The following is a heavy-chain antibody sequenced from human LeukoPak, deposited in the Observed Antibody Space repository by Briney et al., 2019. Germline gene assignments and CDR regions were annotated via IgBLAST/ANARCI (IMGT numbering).Heavy chain of an antibody. CDR2: IGNTGRTI. J-gene: IGHJ4*02. D-gene: IGHD1-14*01. Sequence: GGSLRLSCAASGFRFSSYEMNWVRQAPGRGLEWVSYIGNTGRTIYYVDSVKGRFTVSRDNAKNSLYLQMNSLRAEDTAIYYCVRGDRYFFDYWGQGTLVTISS. V-gene: IGHV3-48*03. CDR3: VRGDRYFFDY. CDR1: GFRFSSYE.